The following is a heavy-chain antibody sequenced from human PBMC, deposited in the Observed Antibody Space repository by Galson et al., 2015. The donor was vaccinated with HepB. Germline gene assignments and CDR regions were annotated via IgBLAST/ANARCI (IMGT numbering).Heavy chain of an antibody. V-gene: IGHV1-18*01. CDR2: ISAYNGNT. Sequence: SVKVSCKASTYTFTSYSISWVRQAPGQGLEWMGWISAYNGNTRYAQEFEDRVTMTTDTSTSTAYMELRSLRSDDTAVYYCARGRAYCSGGSCYFYYYYYYMDVWGKGTTVTVSS. CDR1: TYTFTSYS. CDR3: ARGRAYCSGGSCYFYYYYYYMDV. D-gene: IGHD2-15*01. J-gene: IGHJ6*03.